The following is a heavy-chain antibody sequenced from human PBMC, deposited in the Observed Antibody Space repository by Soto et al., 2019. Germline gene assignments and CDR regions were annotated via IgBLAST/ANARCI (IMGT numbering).Heavy chain of an antibody. J-gene: IGHJ4*02. D-gene: IGHD6-19*01. Sequence: QVQLVESGGGVVQPGRSLRLSCAASGFTFSSYGMHWVCQAPGKGLEWVAVISYDGSNKYYADSVKGRFTIARDNSKNTLYLQMNSLRAEDTAVYYCAKDGSQWLPIDYWGQGTLVTVSS. CDR1: GFTFSSYG. CDR3: AKDGSQWLPIDY. CDR2: ISYDGSNK. V-gene: IGHV3-30*18.